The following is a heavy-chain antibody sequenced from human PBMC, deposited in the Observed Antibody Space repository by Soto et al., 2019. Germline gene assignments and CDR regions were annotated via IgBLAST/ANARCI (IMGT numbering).Heavy chain of an antibody. D-gene: IGHD4-4*01. CDR2: ITSVGYT. CDR3: AKDLIDYSNSYFDY. V-gene: IGHV3-23*01. J-gene: IGHJ4*02. CDR1: GFSFRNYA. Sequence: PGGSLRLSCGTSGFSFRNYAMSWGRQAPGKGLEWVAAITSVGYTYYVDSLKGRFTISRDNSKNTLYLQMNSLRAEDTAVYYCAKDLIDYSNSYFDYWGQGTLVTVSS.